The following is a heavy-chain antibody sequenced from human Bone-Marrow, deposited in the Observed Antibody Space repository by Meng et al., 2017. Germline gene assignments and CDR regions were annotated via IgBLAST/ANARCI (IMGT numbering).Heavy chain of an antibody. CDR2: VSVYNT. CDR1: GYTFATYA. D-gene: IGHD2-15*01. J-gene: IGHJ4*02. Sequence: QVQLVQSGTEVKKPGASVKVSCKASGYTFATYAISWVRQAPGQGLEWMGWVSVYNTNYAQKFQGRVTLTTDTSTSTVYMELRSLTSDDTAMYYCARSCDRSGNRCYSDYWGQGTLVTVSS. V-gene: IGHV1-18*01. CDR3: ARSCDRSGNRCYSDY.